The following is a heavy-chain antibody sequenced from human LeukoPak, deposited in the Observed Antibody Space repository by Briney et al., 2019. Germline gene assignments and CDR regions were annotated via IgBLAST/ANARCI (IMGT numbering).Heavy chain of an antibody. CDR1: GFIFDDHG. Sequence: GRSLRPSCAASGFIFDDHGMHWVRQAPGKGLEWVSGISWSSGIIGYADSVKGRFTISRDNSKNTLYLQMSSLRAEDTAVYYCAVEGFDIWGHGTMVTVSS. CDR3: AVEGFDI. CDR2: ISWSSGII. V-gene: IGHV3-9*01. D-gene: IGHD1-1*01. J-gene: IGHJ3*02.